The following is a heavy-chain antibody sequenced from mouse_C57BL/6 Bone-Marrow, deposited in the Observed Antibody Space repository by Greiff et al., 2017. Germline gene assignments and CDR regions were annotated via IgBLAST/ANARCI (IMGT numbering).Heavy chain of an antibody. J-gene: IGHJ3*01. Sequence: QVQLQQPGAELVMPGASVKLSCKASGYTFTSYWMHWVKQRPGQGLEWIGEIDPSDSYTKYNQKFKGKSTLTVDKSSSTAYMQLSSLTSEDSAVDDCAREGYDYPWFAYWGQGTLVTVSA. CDR3: AREGYDYPWFAY. CDR1: GYTFTSYW. D-gene: IGHD2-4*01. CDR2: IDPSDSYT. V-gene: IGHV1-69*01.